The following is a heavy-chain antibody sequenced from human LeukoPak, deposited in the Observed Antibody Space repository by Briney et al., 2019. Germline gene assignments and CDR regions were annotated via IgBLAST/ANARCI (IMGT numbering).Heavy chain of an antibody. CDR3: ASFKGGSGSYYFDY. D-gene: IGHD3-10*01. Sequence: SETLSLTCAVYGGSFSGYYWSWIRQPPGKGMEWIGEINHSGSTNYNPSLKSRVPISVDTSKTQFSLKLSSVTAADTAVYYCASFKGGSGSYYFDYWGQGTLVTVSS. CDR2: INHSGST. CDR1: GGSFSGYY. J-gene: IGHJ4*02. V-gene: IGHV4-34*01.